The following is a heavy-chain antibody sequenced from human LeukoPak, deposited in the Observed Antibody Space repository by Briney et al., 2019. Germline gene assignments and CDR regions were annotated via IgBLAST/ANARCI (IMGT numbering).Heavy chain of an antibody. J-gene: IGHJ6*03. CDR2: INHDGSA. CDR1: RFTFSYYG. CDR3: AGPLYYMDV. V-gene: IGHV4-34*08. Sequence: LRLSCAASRFTFSYYGMHWVRQPPGKGLEWNGEINHDGSAYYNPSLKRRVSMSVDTSKNQFSLRLTSVTAADTAVYYCAGPLYYMDVWGKGTTVTVSS.